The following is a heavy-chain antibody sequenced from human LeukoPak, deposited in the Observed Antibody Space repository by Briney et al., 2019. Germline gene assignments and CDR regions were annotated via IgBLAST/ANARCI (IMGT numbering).Heavy chain of an antibody. CDR1: GGSLSGYY. CDR3: ARGLIAAAGYNWFDP. CDR2: INHSGST. V-gene: IGHV4-34*01. J-gene: IGHJ5*02. Sequence: SETLSLTCAVYGGSLSGYYWSWIRQPPGKGLEWIGEINHSGSTNYNPSLKSRVTISVDTSKNQFSLKLSAVTAADTAVYYCARGLIAAAGYNWFDPWGQGTLVTVSS. D-gene: IGHD6-13*01.